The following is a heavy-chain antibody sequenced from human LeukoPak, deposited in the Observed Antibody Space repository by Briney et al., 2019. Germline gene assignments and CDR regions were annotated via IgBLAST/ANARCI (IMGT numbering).Heavy chain of an antibody. CDR3: ARGKGYYSNDAFDI. CDR1: GFTFSSYW. V-gene: IGHV3-74*01. Sequence: GGSLRLSCAASGFTFSSYWMHWVRQAPGKGLVWVSRINSDGSSTSYADSVKGRFTVSRDTAKNTLYLQMNSLRAEDTAVYYCARGKGYYSNDAFDIWGQGTMVTVSS. D-gene: IGHD3-22*01. CDR2: INSDGSST. J-gene: IGHJ3*02.